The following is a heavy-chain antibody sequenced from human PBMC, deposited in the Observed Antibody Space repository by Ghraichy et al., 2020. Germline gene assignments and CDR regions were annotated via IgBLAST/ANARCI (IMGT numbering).Heavy chain of an antibody. CDR3: AKDQCSGGSCYSAWFDP. CDR1: GFTFDDYT. J-gene: IGHJ5*02. CDR2: ISWDGGST. Sequence: GGSLRLSCAASGFTFDDYTMHWVRQAPGKGLEWVSLISWDGGSTYYADSVKGRFTISRDNSKNSLYLQMNSLRTEDTALYYCAKDQCSGGSCYSAWFDPWGQGTLVTVSS. V-gene: IGHV3-43*01. D-gene: IGHD2-15*01.